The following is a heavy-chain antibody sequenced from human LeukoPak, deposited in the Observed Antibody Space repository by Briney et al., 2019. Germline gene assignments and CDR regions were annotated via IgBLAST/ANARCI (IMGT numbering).Heavy chain of an antibody. CDR3: ARAPLPGWRVQNWFDP. CDR2: IYYSGST. Sequence: SETLSLTCTVSGGSISSYYWSWIRQPPGKGLEWIGYIYYSGSTNYNPSLKSRVTISVDTSKNQFSLKLSSVTAADTAVYYCARAPLPGWRVQNWFDPWGQGTLVTVSS. D-gene: IGHD1-1*01. V-gene: IGHV4-59*01. J-gene: IGHJ5*02. CDR1: GGSISSYY.